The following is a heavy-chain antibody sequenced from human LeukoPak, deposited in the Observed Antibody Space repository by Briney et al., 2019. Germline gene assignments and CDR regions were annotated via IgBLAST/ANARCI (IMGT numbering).Heavy chain of an antibody. V-gene: IGHV3-23*01. CDR1: GLTFSDYA. CDR2: ITSGFTP. CDR3: AKDYSDSRVADVFFEY. J-gene: IGHJ4*02. Sequence: GGSLRLSCAASGLTFSDYAMSWFRQAPGKGLEWVSGITSGFTPHYADSVKGRSTISRDNSKNTFHLQLNSLRAEDTAVYYCAKDYSDSRVADVFFEYWGQGTLVTVSS. D-gene: IGHD2-15*01.